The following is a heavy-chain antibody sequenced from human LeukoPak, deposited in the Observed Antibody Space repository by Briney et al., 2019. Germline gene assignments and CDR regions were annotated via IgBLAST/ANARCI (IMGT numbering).Heavy chain of an antibody. CDR2: INPNSGGT. Sequence: ASVKFSCKASGYTFTGYYMHWVRQAPGQGLEWMGWINPNSGGTNYAQKFQGRVTMTRDTSISTAYMELSRLRSDDTAVYYCARERVGAPNWFDPWGQGTLVTVSS. CDR1: GYTFTGYY. CDR3: ARERVGAPNWFDP. J-gene: IGHJ5*02. V-gene: IGHV1-2*02. D-gene: IGHD1-26*01.